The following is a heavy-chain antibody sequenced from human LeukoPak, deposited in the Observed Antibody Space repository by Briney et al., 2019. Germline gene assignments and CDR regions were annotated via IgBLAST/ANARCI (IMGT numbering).Heavy chain of an antibody. J-gene: IGHJ6*02. CDR1: GFIFSTCG. CDR2: VSGSGGSS. V-gene: IGHV3-23*01. D-gene: IGHD3-22*01. CDR3: AKDHHYDSSDYGRYYYYGMDV. Sequence: GGSLRLSCAASGFIFSTCGMSWVRQAPGKRLEWVTSVSGSGGSSYYGDSVKGRFTISRDNSKNTLYLQMNSLRVEDTAEYYCAKDHHYDSSDYGRYYYYGMDVWGQGTTVTVSS.